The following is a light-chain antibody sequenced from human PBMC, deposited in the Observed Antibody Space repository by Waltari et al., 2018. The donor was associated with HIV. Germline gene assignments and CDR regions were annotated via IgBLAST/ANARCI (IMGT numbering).Light chain of an antibody. CDR2: DTS. CDR1: TGAVTSAHY. J-gene: IGLJ2*01. CDR3: LLSYGGARV. V-gene: IGLV7-46*01. Sequence: QAVVTQEPSLTVSPGGTVTLTCDSSTGAVTSAHYPYWFQRKPGQAPRTLIYDTSNKNSWTPARFSVSLLGGKAALTLSGSQPEDEAEYYCLLSYGGARVFGGGTKLTVL.